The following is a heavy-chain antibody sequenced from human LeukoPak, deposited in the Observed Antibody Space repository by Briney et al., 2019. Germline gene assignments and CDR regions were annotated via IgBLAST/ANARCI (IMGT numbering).Heavy chain of an antibody. CDR3: ARASVHGLLFFGERRD. V-gene: IGHV4-31*03. CDR2: IYYTGST. CDR1: GGSISSGGYY. Sequence: SETLSLTCTVSGGSISSGGYYWSWIRQDPGKGLEWIGYIYYTGSTYYNPSLKSRVTISVDTSKNQFSLTLNSVTAADTAMYYCARASVHGLLFFGERRDWGQGALVTVSP. J-gene: IGHJ4*02. D-gene: IGHD3-10*01.